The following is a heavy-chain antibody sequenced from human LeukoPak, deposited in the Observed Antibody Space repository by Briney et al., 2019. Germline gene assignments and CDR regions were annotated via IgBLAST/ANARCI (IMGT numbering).Heavy chain of an antibody. CDR1: GYTFTSYY. V-gene: IGHV1-69*13. J-gene: IGHJ3*02. CDR3: ARDMPQPYYYDSSGYYVSAFDI. CDR2: IIPIFGTA. Sequence: GASVKVSCKASGYTFTSYYMHWVRQAPGQGLEWMGGIIPIFGTANYAQKFQGRVTITADESTSTAYMELSSLRSEDTAVYYCARDMPQPYYYDSSGYYVSAFDIWGQGTMVTVSS. D-gene: IGHD3-22*01.